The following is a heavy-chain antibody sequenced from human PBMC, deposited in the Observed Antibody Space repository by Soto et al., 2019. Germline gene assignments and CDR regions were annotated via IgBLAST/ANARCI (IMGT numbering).Heavy chain of an antibody. V-gene: IGHV1-69*13. D-gene: IGHD6-13*01. Sequence: GASVKVSCKASGGTFSSYAISWVRQAPGQGLEWMGGIIPIFGTANYAQKFQGRATITADESTSTAYMELSSLRSEDTAVYYCARAGAYSSSWYWFDPWGQGTLVTVS. CDR2: IIPIFGTA. CDR3: ARAGAYSSSWYWFDP. CDR1: GGTFSSYA. J-gene: IGHJ5*02.